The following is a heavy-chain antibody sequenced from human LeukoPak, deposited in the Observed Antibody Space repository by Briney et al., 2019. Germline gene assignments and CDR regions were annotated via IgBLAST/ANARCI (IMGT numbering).Heavy chain of an antibody. J-gene: IGHJ4*02. D-gene: IGHD3-22*01. Sequence: SQTLSLTCTVSGGPISSDGYYWSWIRQHPGKGLEWIGYIYYSGSTYYNPSLKSRVTISVDTSKNQFSLKLSSVTAADTAVYYCARADGYYDSSGYHYFDYWGQGTLVTVSS. CDR2: IYYSGST. V-gene: IGHV4-30-4*08. CDR1: GGPISSDGYY. CDR3: ARADGYYDSSGYHYFDY.